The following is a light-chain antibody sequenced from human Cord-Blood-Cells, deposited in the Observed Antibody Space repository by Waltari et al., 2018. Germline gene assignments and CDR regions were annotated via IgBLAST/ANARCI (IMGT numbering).Light chain of an antibody. CDR3: QQRSNWIT. CDR1: QSVSSY. CDR2: DAS. V-gene: IGKV3-11*01. J-gene: IGKJ5*01. Sequence: EIVLTQSPATLSLSPGERATLPCRDSQSVSSYLAWYQQKPAQAPRLSIYDASNRATGSPAVFSGSGSGTDFTLTISSLEPEDFAVYYCQQRSNWITFGQGTRREIK.